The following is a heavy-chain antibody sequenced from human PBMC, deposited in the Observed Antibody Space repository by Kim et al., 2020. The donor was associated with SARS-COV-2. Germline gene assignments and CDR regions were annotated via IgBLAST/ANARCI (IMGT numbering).Heavy chain of an antibody. CDR2: VSYDGENT. J-gene: IGHJ4*02. V-gene: IGHV3-30*04. Sequence: GGSLRLSCVASGLTLSRYAMHWVRQVPGKGLHWVAAVSYDGENTYHADSVKGRVTISRDNSKNMLYLQMNSLRPEDTAVYYCAISSGPQFDYWGQGTLVTVSS. CDR1: GLTLSRYA. D-gene: IGHD6-19*01. CDR3: AISSGPQFDY.